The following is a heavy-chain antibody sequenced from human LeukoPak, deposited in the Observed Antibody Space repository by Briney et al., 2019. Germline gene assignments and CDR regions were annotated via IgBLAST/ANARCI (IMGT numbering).Heavy chain of an antibody. J-gene: IGHJ5*02. CDR3: ARGGIVVVPAAIIWFDP. CDR2: LYYSGST. CDR1: GGSISTADYY. D-gene: IGHD2-2*01. V-gene: IGHV4-30-4*08. Sequence: PSQTLSLTCTVSGGSISTADYYWSWIRQPPGKGLEWIGYLYYSGSTYYNPSLKSRVTISVDTSKNQFSLKLSSVTAADTAVYYCARGGIVVVPAAIIWFDPWGQGTLVTVSS.